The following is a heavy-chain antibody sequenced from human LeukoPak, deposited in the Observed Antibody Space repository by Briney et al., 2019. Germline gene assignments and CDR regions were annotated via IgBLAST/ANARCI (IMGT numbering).Heavy chain of an antibody. Sequence: SETLSLTCAVSGYSISSDYYWGWIRQTPGKGLEWIGSFYHSGTTYYSPSLKSRVTISVDTYKNQLSLNLRSVTAADTAVYYCARGRGYHGYDRFDYWGQGTLVTVSS. D-gene: IGHD5-12*01. CDR1: GYSISSDYY. CDR2: FYHSGTT. J-gene: IGHJ4*02. CDR3: ARGRGYHGYDRFDY. V-gene: IGHV4-38-2*01.